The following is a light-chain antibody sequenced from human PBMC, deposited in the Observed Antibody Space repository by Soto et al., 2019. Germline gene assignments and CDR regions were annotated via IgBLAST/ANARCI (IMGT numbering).Light chain of an antibody. CDR3: QQYNNWPPYT. CDR1: QSVSSN. J-gene: IGKJ2*01. V-gene: IGKV3-15*01. Sequence: EIVMTQSPAPLSASPGVRATLSCRASQSVSSNLAWYQQKPGQAPRLLIYGASTRATGIPARFSGSGSGTEFTLTISSLQSEDFAVYYGQQYNNWPPYTFAQGTKLEIK. CDR2: GAS.